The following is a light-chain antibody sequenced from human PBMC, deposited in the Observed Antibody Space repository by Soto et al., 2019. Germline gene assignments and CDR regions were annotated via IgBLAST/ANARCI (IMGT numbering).Light chain of an antibody. CDR1: PGISNT. V-gene: IGKV1-13*02. CDR3: QQFNSYPLT. Sequence: IQLTQSPSSLSASVGDRVTITCRASPGISNTLTWYQQKPGKPPKLLIYDASSLESGVPSRFSGSGSGTDFTLTISSLQPDDFATYYCQQFNSYPLTFGGGTEVDIK. J-gene: IGKJ4*01. CDR2: DAS.